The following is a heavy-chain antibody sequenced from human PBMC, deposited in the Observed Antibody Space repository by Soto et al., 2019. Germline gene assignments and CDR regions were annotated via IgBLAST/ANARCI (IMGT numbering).Heavy chain of an antibody. D-gene: IGHD2-2*01. J-gene: IGHJ4*02. V-gene: IGHV1-69*04. CDR3: ARDCSSTSCSEYYFDY. CDR1: GGTFSSYT. CDR2: IIPILGIA. Sequence: GASVKVSCKASGGTFSSYTISWVRQAPGQGLEWMGRIIPILGIANYAQKFQGRVTITADKSTSTAYMELSSLRSEDTAVYYCARDCSSTSCSEYYFDYWGQGTPVTVSS.